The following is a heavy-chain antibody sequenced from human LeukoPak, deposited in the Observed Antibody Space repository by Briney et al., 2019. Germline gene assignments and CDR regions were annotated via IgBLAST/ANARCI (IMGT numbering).Heavy chain of an antibody. D-gene: IGHD3-22*01. V-gene: IGHV3-15*01. CDR2: IKSKTDGGTT. J-gene: IGHJ4*02. CDR3: TTKNYYDSSGYSLSFDY. CDR1: GFTFSNAW. Sequence: GGSLRLSCAASGFTFSNAWMSWVRQAPGKGLEWVGRIKSKTDGGTTDYAAPVKGRFTISRDDSKNTLYLQMNSLKTEDTAVYYCTTKNYYDSSGYSLSFDYWGQGTLVTVSS.